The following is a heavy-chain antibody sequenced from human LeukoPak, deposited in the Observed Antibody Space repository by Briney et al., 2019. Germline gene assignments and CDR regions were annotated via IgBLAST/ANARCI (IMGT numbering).Heavy chain of an antibody. CDR2: IYYSGST. J-gene: IGHJ6*03. Sequence: SETLSLTCTVSGDSISSSSYYWGWIRQPPGKGLEWIGSIYYSGSTYYNPSLKSRVTISVDTSKNQFSLKLSSVTAADTAVYYCARQGASGSGWYRDYYYYMDVWGKGTTVTISS. CDR1: GDSISSSSYY. D-gene: IGHD6-19*01. CDR3: ARQGASGSGWYRDYYYYMDV. V-gene: IGHV4-39*01.